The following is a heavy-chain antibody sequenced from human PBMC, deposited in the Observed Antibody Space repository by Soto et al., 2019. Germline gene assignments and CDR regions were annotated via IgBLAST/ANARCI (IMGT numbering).Heavy chain of an antibody. J-gene: IGHJ3*02. CDR3: AHPRGFGVFDAVDI. D-gene: IGHD3-10*01. V-gene: IGHV3-23*01. CDR2: ISSSGGST. Sequence: LRLSCAASGFIFSTYAMNWVRQAPGEGLEWVSAISSSGGSTFYAESVRGRFTISRDNSVNTLYLQMSSLRTEDTAVYYCAHPRGFGVFDAVDIWGQGTMVTVSS. CDR1: GFIFSTYA.